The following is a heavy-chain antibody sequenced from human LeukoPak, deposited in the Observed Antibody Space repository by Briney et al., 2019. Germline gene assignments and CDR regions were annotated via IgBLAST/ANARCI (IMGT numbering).Heavy chain of an antibody. CDR3: ARGINWPRWYYYDSSGANWFDP. D-gene: IGHD3-22*01. Sequence: PSETLSLTCAVYGGSFSGYYWSWIRQPPGKGLEWIGEINHSGSTNYNPSLKSRVTISVDTSKHQFSLQLSSVTAADTAVYYCARGINWPRWYYYDSSGANWFDPWGQGTLVTVSS. J-gene: IGHJ5*02. V-gene: IGHV4-34*01. CDR1: GGSFSGYY. CDR2: INHSGST.